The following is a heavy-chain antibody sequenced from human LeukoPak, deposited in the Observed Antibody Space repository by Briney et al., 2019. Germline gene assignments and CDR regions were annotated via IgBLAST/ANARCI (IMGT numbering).Heavy chain of an antibody. J-gene: IGHJ4*02. D-gene: IGHD2-15*01. CDR2: ISYDGSNK. CDR3: AKSRDIVVVVAATPLDY. Sequence: GGSLRLSCAASGFTFSSYGMHWVRQAPGKGLEWVAVISYDGSNKYYADSVKGRFTISRDNSKNTLYLQMNSLRAEDTAVYYCAKSRDIVVVVAATPLDYWGQGTLVTVSS. V-gene: IGHV3-30*18. CDR1: GFTFSSYG.